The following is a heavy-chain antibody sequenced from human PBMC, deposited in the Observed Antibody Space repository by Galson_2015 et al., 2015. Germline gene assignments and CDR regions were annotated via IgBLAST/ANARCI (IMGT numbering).Heavy chain of an antibody. D-gene: IGHD5-12*01. V-gene: IGHV3-11*01. J-gene: IGHJ4*02. CDR1: GFTFSNAW. Sequence: SLRLSCAASGFTFSNAWMSWVRQAPGKGLEWVSYISSSGSTIYYADSVKGRFTISRDNAKNSLYLQMNSLRAEDTAVYYCARALRRSGYRFWGQGTLVTVSS. CDR3: ARALRRSGYRF. CDR2: ISSSGSTI.